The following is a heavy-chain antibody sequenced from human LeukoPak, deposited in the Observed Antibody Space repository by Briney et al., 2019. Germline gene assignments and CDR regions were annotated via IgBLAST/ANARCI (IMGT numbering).Heavy chain of an antibody. V-gene: IGHV4-34*01. J-gene: IGHJ4*02. D-gene: IGHD6-19*01. CDR3: AGTRIAVAGRGKGPFDY. CDR1: GGSISSYY. CDR2: INHSGST. Sequence: SETLSLTCTVSGGSISSYYWSWIRQPPGKGLEWIGEINHSGSTNYNPSLKSRVTISVDTSKNQFSLKLSSVTAADTAVYYCAGTRIAVAGRGKGPFDYWGQGTLVTVSS.